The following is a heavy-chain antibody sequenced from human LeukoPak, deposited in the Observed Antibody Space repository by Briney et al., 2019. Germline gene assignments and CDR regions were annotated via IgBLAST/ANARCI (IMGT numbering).Heavy chain of an antibody. J-gene: IGHJ4*02. CDR2: INHSGST. CDR3: ARYRAGRNVRIDY. CDR1: GGSFSGYY. Sequence: SETLSLTCAVYGGSFSGYYWSWIRQPPGKGLEWIGEINHSGSTNYNPSLKSRVTISVDTSKNQFSLKLSSVTAADTAVYYCARYRAGRNVRIDYWGQGTLVTVSS. V-gene: IGHV4-34*01. D-gene: IGHD3-10*01.